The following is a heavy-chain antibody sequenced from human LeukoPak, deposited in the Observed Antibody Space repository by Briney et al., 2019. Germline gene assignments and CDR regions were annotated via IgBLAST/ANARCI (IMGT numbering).Heavy chain of an antibody. CDR3: AKADANWRSGSYRLDH. D-gene: IGHD1-26*01. Sequence: GGSLRLSCAASGFTFSSYAMTWVRQAPGKGLEWVSSISRSGGSTYYADSVKGRFTISRDNSKNRLYLQMDSLRAEDTAVYYCAKADANWRSGSYRLDHWGQGTLVTVSS. V-gene: IGHV3-23*01. CDR1: GFTFSSYA. J-gene: IGHJ4*02. CDR2: ISRSGGST.